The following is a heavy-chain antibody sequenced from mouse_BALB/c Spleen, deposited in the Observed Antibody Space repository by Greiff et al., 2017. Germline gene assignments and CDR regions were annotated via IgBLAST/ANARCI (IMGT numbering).Heavy chain of an antibody. J-gene: IGHJ2*01. Sequence: QVQLQQSGAELVRPGTSVKVSCKASGYAFTNYLIEWVKQRPGQGLEWIGVINPGSGGTNYNEKFKGKATLTADKSSSTAYMQLSSLTSDDSAVYFCARLGDGYSFDYWGQGTTLTVSS. D-gene: IGHD2-3*01. CDR2: INPGSGGT. V-gene: IGHV1-54*01. CDR1: GYAFTNYL. CDR3: ARLGDGYSFDY.